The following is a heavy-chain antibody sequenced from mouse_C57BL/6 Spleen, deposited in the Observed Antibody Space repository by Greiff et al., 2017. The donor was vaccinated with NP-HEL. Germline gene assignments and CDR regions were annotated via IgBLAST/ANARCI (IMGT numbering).Heavy chain of an antibody. V-gene: IGHV5-4*01. CDR2: ISDGGSYT. Sequence: EVMLVESGGGLVKPGGSLKLSCAASGFTFSSYAMSWVRQTPEKRLEWVATISDGGSYTYYPDNVKGRFTISRDNAKNNLYLQMSHLKSEDTAMYYCARDRGYSPFAYWGQGTLVTVSA. CDR3: ARDRGYSPFAY. J-gene: IGHJ3*01. CDR1: GFTFSSYA. D-gene: IGHD2-14*01.